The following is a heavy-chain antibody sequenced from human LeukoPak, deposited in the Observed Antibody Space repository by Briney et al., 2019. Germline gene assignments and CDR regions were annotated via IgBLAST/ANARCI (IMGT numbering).Heavy chain of an antibody. J-gene: IGHJ4*02. CDR2: ISSSSSTI. D-gene: IGHD3-22*01. Sequence: GGSLRLSCAASGFTFSSYSMNWVRQAPGKGLEWVSYISSSSSTIYYADSVKGRFTISRDNAKNSLYLQMNSLRAEDTAVYYCAKTPGRRGVVITFFDYWGQGTLVTVSS. CDR3: AKTPGRRGVVITFFDY. V-gene: IGHV3-48*01. CDR1: GFTFSSYS.